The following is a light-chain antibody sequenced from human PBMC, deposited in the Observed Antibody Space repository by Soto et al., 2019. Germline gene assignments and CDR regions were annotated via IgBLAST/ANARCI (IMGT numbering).Light chain of an antibody. V-gene: IGLV2-14*01. J-gene: IGLJ1*01. CDR3: QSYDSSLSGSEV. Sequence: QSVLTQPASVSGSPGQSITISCTGTSSDVGGYNYVSWYQQHPGKAPKLMIYDVSNRPSGVSNRFSGSKSGNTASLTISGLQAEDEADYYCQSYDSSLSGSEVFGTGTKLTVL. CDR2: DVS. CDR1: SSDVGGYNY.